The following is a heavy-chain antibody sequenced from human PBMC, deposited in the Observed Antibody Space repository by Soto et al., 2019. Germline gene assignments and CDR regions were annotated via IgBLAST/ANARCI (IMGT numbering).Heavy chain of an antibody. CDR1: GGSISSGAYY. V-gene: IGHV4-31*01. CDR2: IYYSGST. Sequence: QVQLQESGPGLVKPSQTLSLTCTVSGGSISSGAYYWSWIRQHPGKGLEWIGYIYYSGSTYYNPSPPGPVTQSIEPSKNQFPPKLGPGAAAETGGYYWAGFPYGGGDWFDPWGQGTLVTVSS. J-gene: IGHJ5*02. D-gene: IGHD3-10*01. CDR3: AGFPYGGGDWFDP.